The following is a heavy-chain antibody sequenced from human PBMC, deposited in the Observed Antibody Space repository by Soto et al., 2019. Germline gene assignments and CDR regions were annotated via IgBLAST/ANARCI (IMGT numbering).Heavy chain of an antibody. V-gene: IGHV1-2*02. CDR3: PRGGRTSSSWYLIYFDY. J-gene: IGHJ4*02. CDR2: INPNSGGT. Sequence: ASVKVSCKASGYTFTGYYMHWVRQAPGQGLEWMGWINPNSGGTNYAQKLQGRVTMTRDTSIRTAYMELSRLRSDDTAVYYCPRGGRTSSSWYLIYFDYWGQGTLVTVSS. D-gene: IGHD6-13*01. CDR1: GYTFTGYY.